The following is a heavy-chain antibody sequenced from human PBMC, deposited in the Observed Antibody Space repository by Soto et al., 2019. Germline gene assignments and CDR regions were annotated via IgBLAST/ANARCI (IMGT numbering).Heavy chain of an antibody. CDR3: ARRARPDFYYMDV. CDR2: ISSNGVGT. V-gene: IGHV3-64*01. D-gene: IGHD6-6*01. CDR1: GFTLSGYA. J-gene: IGHJ6*03. Sequence: GGSLRLSCAASGFTLSGYAMDWVRQAPGKGLGYVSGISSNGVGTYYANSVQGRFTISRDNSKNTVYLQMGSLRPEDMAVYYCARRARPDFYYMDVGGKGTTVTVSS.